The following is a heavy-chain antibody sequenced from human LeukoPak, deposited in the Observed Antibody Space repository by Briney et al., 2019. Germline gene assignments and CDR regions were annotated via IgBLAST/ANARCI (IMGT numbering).Heavy chain of an antibody. CDR2: ISAYNGNT. CDR3: ARSDYDFWSGFWYYFDY. V-gene: IGHV1-18*01. J-gene: IGHJ4*02. Sequence: ASVKVSCKASGYTFTSYGISWVRQAPGQGLEWMGWISAYNGNTNYAQKLQGRVTMTTDTSTSTAYMELRSLRSDDTAVYYSARSDYDFWSGFWYYFDYWGQGTLVTVSS. D-gene: IGHD3-3*01. CDR1: GYTFTSYG.